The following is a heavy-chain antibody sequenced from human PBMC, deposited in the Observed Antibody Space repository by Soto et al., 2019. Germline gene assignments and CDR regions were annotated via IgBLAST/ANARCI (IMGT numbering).Heavy chain of an antibody. D-gene: IGHD6-13*01. Sequence: GGSLRLSCAASGFTFSSYAMHWVRQAPGKGLEYVSAISSNGGSTYYANSVKGRFTISRDNSKNTLYLQMGSLRAEDMAVYYCARDQLRVSSSSFAPLVRPWFDPWGQGTLVTVSS. J-gene: IGHJ5*02. CDR1: GFTFSSYA. V-gene: IGHV3-64*01. CDR3: ARDQLRVSSSSFAPLVRPWFDP. CDR2: ISSNGGST.